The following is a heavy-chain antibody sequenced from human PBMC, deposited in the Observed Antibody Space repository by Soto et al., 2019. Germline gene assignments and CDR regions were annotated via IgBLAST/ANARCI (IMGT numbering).Heavy chain of an antibody. CDR3: AKGVMYSTKGLDV. V-gene: IGHV3-23*01. CDR1: GFPFSEYG. CDR2: MTGRGGSI. J-gene: IGHJ6*02. D-gene: IGHD2-15*01. Sequence: GGSLRPSCAASGFPFSEYGMTWVRQAPGRGLEWVSAMTGRGGSIHYAESVRGRFIISRDNSKNTLYLQMDRLRAGDTAVYYCAKGVMYSTKGLDVWGQGTTVTSP.